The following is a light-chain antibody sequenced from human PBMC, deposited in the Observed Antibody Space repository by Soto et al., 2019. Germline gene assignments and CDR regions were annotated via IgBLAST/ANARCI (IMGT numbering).Light chain of an antibody. V-gene: IGKV3-15*01. Sequence: EIVMTQSPATLSVSPGERATLSCRASQSVSSNLAWYQQKPGQAPRLLIYGASTRATGIPARFSGSGSGTEFTLTISSLQAEDFAVYYCQQYNNLRPMYPFGQGTKLEIK. CDR1: QSVSSN. CDR3: QQYNNLRPMYP. J-gene: IGKJ2*01. CDR2: GAS.